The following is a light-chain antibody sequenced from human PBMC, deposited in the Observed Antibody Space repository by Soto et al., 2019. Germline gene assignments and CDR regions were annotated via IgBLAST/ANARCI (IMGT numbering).Light chain of an antibody. Sequence: QSALTQPASVSGSPGQSITISCTGTSSDVGGYNYVSWYQQHPGKAPKLMIYDVSNRPSGVSNRFSGSKSGNTASLTISVLQPEDEDDYYCSSYTSSSTLVVFGTGTKVTVL. V-gene: IGLV2-14*01. CDR1: SSDVGGYNY. CDR3: SSYTSSSTLVV. CDR2: DVS. J-gene: IGLJ1*01.